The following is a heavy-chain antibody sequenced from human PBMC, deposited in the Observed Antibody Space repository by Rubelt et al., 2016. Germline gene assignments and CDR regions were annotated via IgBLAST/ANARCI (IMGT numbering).Heavy chain of an antibody. V-gene: IGHV4-34*01. Sequence: IRQPPGKGLEWIGEINHSGSTNYNPSLKSRVTISVDTSKNQFSLKLSSVTAADTAVYYCVHSSSWYYHRGMDVWGQGTTVTVSS. J-gene: IGHJ6*02. CDR2: INHSGST. D-gene: IGHD6-13*01. CDR3: VHSSSWYYHRGMDV.